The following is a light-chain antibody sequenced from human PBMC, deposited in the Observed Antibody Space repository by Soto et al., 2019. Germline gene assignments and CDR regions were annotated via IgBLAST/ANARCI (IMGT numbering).Light chain of an antibody. CDR1: QTISSW. CDR2: KAS. CDR3: QHYNSYSDA. V-gene: IGKV1-5*03. J-gene: IGKJ1*01. Sequence: DIQMTQSPSSLSASIGDRVTITCRASQTISSWLAWYQQKPGKAPKLLIYKASTLKSGVPSRFSGSGSGTEFTLPISSLQPDDFATYYCQHYNSYSDAFGQGTKVDIK.